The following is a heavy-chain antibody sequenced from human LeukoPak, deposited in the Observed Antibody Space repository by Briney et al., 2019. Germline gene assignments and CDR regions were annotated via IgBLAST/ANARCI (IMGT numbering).Heavy chain of an antibody. CDR2: IKPDGSEK. V-gene: IGHV3-7*01. Sequence: PGGSLRLSWAASGFTFSNYWMSWVRQAPGKGLEWVANIKPDGSEKYHVDSVKGRFTISRDNAKNSLFLQMNSLRAEDTATYYCTRDFGSGVVVTAIVDWGQGTLVTVSS. D-gene: IGHD2-21*02. CDR3: TRDFGSGVVVTAIVD. J-gene: IGHJ4*02. CDR1: GFTFSNYW.